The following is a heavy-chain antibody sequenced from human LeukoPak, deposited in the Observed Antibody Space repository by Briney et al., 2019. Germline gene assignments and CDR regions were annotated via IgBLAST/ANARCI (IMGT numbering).Heavy chain of an antibody. CDR3: ARDLSGAFATDY. CDR1: GFTFSSHA. Sequence: GRSLRLICAASGFTFSSHAMHWVRQAPGKGLEWVVLISYDGGNKNYADSVKGRFTISRDNSKNTQFLQMNSLRAEDTAVYYCARDLSGAFATDYWGQGTLVTVSS. D-gene: IGHD1-26*01. J-gene: IGHJ4*02. CDR2: ISYDGGNK. V-gene: IGHV3-30-3*01.